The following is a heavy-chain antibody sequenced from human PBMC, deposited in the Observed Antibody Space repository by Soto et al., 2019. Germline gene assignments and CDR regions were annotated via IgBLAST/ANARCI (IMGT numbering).Heavy chain of an antibody. CDR1: GFTFSSYA. CDR2: IWYDGSNK. Sequence: ESGGGVVQPGRSLRLSCAASGFTFSSYAMHWVRQAPGNGLEWVAVIWYDGSNKNYADSVKGRFTISRDNSKNTLYLQMNSLTTEDTAVYYCAKARHGSGTYSYFDYWGQGILVTVSS. V-gene: IGHV3-30*18. J-gene: IGHJ4*02. CDR3: AKARHGSGTYSYFDY. D-gene: IGHD3-10*01.